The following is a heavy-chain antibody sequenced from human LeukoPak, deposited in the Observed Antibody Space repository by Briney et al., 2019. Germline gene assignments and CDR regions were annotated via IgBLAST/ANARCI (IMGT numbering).Heavy chain of an antibody. CDR1: GYTFTSYA. V-gene: IGHV7-4-1*02. D-gene: IGHD3-22*01. CDR2: INTNTGNP. CDR3: ARATNYYDSSGYYYVWFDY. J-gene: IGHJ4*02. Sequence: ASVKVSCKASGYTFTSYAMNWVRQAPGQGLEWMGWINTNTGNPTYAQGFTGRFVFSLDTSVSTAYLQISSLKAEDTAVYYCARATNYYDSSGYYYVWFDYWGQGTLVTVSS.